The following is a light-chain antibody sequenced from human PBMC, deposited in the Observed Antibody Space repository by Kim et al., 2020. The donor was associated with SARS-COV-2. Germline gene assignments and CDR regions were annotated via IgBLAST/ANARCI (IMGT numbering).Light chain of an antibody. CDR2: AAS. CDR3: ERSYITPFT. V-gene: IGKV1-39*01. Sequence: DIQMTQSPSSLSASVGDRVTITCGTTQSISSHLNWYQQKPGRAPKLLISAASTLQGGVPSRFSGSGSETDFTLTISSLQPDDFSAYFCERSYITPFTFCAGTKGDI. J-gene: IGKJ3*01. CDR1: QSISSH.